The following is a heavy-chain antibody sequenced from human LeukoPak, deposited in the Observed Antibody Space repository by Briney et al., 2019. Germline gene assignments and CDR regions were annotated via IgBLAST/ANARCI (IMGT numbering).Heavy chain of an antibody. J-gene: IGHJ3*02. CDR3: ARHIGRSGFRAGAFDI. D-gene: IGHD3-10*01. V-gene: IGHV4-39*01. CDR1: GGSISSSSYY. CDR2: IYYSGST. Sequence: SETLSLTCTVSGGSISSSSYYWGWIRQPPGKGLEWIGSIYYSGSTYYNPSLKSRVTISVDTSKNQFSLKLSPVTAADTAVYYCARHIGRSGFRAGAFDIWGQGTMVTVSS.